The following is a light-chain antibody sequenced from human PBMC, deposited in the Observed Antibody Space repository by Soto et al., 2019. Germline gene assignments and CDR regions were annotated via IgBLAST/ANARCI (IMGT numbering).Light chain of an antibody. CDR3: QQSYITPIP. Sequence: IEMTQYNSTLSGSVRDRVTTTCLASQGISSYLAWYQQKPGKAPKLLIYAASTLQSGVPSRFSGSGSGTDFTLTISSLQPEDFATYYCQQSYITPIPFGHRTRLAVK. V-gene: IGKV1-39*01. CDR1: QGISSY. J-gene: IGKJ5*01. CDR2: AAS.